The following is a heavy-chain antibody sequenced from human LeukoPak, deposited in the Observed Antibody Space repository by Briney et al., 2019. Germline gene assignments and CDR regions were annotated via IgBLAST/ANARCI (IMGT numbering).Heavy chain of an antibody. V-gene: IGHV1-2*02. CDR3: ARGVTARGFYYYMDI. D-gene: IGHD2-21*02. CDR1: GYTFTGYY. Sequence: ASVKVSCEVSGYTFTGYYIHWVRQAPGQGLEWMGWINPTSGGTNYAQKFQGRVTMTRDTSISTAYMELSRLRSDDTAVYSCARGVTARGFYYYMDIWGRGTTVTISS. J-gene: IGHJ6*03. CDR2: INPTSGGT.